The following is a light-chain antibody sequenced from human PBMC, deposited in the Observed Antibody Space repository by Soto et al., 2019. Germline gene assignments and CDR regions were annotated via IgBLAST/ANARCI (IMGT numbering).Light chain of an antibody. CDR3: SAWDDSLSTYV. J-gene: IGLJ1*01. V-gene: IGLV1-47*01. CDR2: HNY. CDR1: SSNIGSDF. Sequence: QSVLTQPPSASGTPGQRVTISCSGSSSNIGSDFVYWYQQVPGTAPKLLIYHNYQRPSGVPDRFSGSKSGTSGSLAISDLRYEDEADYYRSAWDDSLSTYVFGAGTKLTVL.